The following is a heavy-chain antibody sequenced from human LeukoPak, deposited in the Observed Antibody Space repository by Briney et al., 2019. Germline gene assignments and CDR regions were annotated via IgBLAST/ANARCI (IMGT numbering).Heavy chain of an antibody. V-gene: IGHV4-59*13. CDR2: IYYSGST. CDR1: GGSISSYY. CDR3: AGVLRYYYYYYMDV. Sequence: SETLSLTCTVSGGSISSYYWSWIRQPPGKGLEWIGYIYYSGSTNYNPSLKSRVTISVDPSKNQFSLKLRSLTAADPALFYCAGVLRYYYYYYMDVWGKGTTVTVSS. J-gene: IGHJ6*03.